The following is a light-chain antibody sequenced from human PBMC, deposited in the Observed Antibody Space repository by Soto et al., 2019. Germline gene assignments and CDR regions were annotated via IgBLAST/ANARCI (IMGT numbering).Light chain of an antibody. CDR1: SSDVGGYNY. CDR3: SSYTSSSHVYV. Sequence: QSVLTQPASVSGSPGQSITISCTGTSSDVGGYNYVSWYQQHPGKAPKLMIYEVSNRPSGVSNRFSGSKSGNTASLTISGLQDEDEADYYCSSYTSSSHVYVLGTGTKLTVL. V-gene: IGLV2-14*01. CDR2: EVS. J-gene: IGLJ1*01.